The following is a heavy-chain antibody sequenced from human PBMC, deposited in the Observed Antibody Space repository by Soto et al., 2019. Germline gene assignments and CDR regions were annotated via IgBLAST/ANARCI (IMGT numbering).Heavy chain of an antibody. J-gene: IGHJ6*02. D-gene: IGHD3-3*01. Sequence: PGGSLRLSCAASGFTFSDYYMSWIRQAPGKGLEWVSYISSSGSTIYYADSVKGRFTISRDNAKNSLYLQMNSLRAEDTAVYYCARDLDFGYYYGMDVWGQGTTVTVSS. CDR3: ARDLDFGYYYGMDV. CDR2: ISSSGSTI. V-gene: IGHV3-11*01. CDR1: GFTFSDYY.